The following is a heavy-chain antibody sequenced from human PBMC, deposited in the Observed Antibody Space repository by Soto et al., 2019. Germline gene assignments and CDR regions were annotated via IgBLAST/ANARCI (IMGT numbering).Heavy chain of an antibody. CDR3: AKDRALNYYDSSGYFPDAFVM. D-gene: IGHD3-22*01. J-gene: IGHJ3*02. V-gene: IGHV3-23*01. Sequence: GGSLRLSCAASGFTFSSYAMSWVREAPGKGLEWVSAISGSGVSTYYADSVKGRFTISRDNSKNTLYLQMNSLRAEDTAVYYCAKDRALNYYDSSGYFPDAFVMWGHGTMVT. CDR1: GFTFSSYA. CDR2: ISGSGVST.